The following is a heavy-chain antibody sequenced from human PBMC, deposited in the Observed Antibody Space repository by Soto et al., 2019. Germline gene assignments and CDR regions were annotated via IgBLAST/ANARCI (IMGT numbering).Heavy chain of an antibody. CDR2: ISGSGGST. CDR3: AKAGICTNGVCYRAEYFQH. Sequence: EVQLLESGGGLVQPGGSLRLSCAASGFTFSSYAMSWVRQAPGKGLEWVSAISGSGGSTYYADSVKGRFTISRDNSKNTLYLQMNSLRAEDTAVYYCAKAGICTNGVCYRAEYFQHWGQGTLVTVSS. D-gene: IGHD2-8*01. J-gene: IGHJ1*01. CDR1: GFTFSSYA. V-gene: IGHV3-23*01.